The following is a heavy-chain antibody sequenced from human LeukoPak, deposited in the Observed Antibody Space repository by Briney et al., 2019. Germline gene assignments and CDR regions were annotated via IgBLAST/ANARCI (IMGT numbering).Heavy chain of an antibody. Sequence: GGSLRLSCAASGFTFSNYAMSWVRQAPGKGLEWVSGISSSGGSTYYGDSVKGRFTISRDNSKNTLYLQMNSLRAEDTAVYYCAKRANDHERNCYYPECWGQGTLVTVSS. CDR2: ISSSGGST. CDR1: GFTFSNYA. D-gene: IGHD3-10*01. J-gene: IGHJ4*02. CDR3: AKRANDHERNCYYPEC. V-gene: IGHV3-23*01.